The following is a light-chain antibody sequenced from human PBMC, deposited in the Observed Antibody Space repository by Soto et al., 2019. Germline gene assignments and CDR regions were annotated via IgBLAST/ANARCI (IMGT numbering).Light chain of an antibody. V-gene: IGKV1-5*03. CDR3: QQYNSYSFT. CDR2: KAS. CDR1: QSISSW. J-gene: IGKJ3*01. Sequence: DIQMTQSPSTLSASVGDRVTITCRASQSISSWLAWYQQKPGKAPKLLIYKASSLERGVPSRFSGSGFGTEFTLTISSLQPDDFATYYCQQYNSYSFTFGPGTKVDIK.